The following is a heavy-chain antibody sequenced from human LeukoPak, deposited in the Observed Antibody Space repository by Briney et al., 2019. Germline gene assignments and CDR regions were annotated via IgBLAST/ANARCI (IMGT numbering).Heavy chain of an antibody. Sequence: PSETLSLTCAVYGGPFSGYYWSWIRQPPGKGLEWIGEINHSGSTNCNPSLKSRVTISVDTSKNQFSLKLSSVTAADTAVYYCARARCSSTSCYTGHYYYGMDVWGQGTTVTVSS. J-gene: IGHJ6*02. CDR1: GGPFSGYY. CDR2: INHSGST. D-gene: IGHD2-2*02. V-gene: IGHV4-34*01. CDR3: ARARCSSTSCYTGHYYYGMDV.